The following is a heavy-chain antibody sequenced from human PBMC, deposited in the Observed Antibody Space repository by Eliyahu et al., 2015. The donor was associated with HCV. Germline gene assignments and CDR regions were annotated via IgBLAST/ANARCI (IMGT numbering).Heavy chain of an antibody. CDR2: IIPILGIA. D-gene: IGHD5-24*01. J-gene: IGHJ3*02. V-gene: IGHV1-69*08. CDR1: GGXFSSYT. Sequence: QVQLVQSGAEVKKPGSSVKVSCKASGGXFSSYTISWVRQAPGQGLEWMGRIIPILGIANYAQKFQGRVTITADTSTTTAYMELSSLRSEDTAVYYCARDNSGRELATTKDSDAIDIWGQGTMVTVSS. CDR3: ARDNSGRELATTKDSDAIDI.